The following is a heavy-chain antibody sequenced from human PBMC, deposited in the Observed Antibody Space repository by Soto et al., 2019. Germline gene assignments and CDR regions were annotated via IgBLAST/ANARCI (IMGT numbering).Heavy chain of an antibody. D-gene: IGHD4-17*01. CDR3: ARAPDYGDLGRWFDP. Sequence: ASVKVSCKASGYSFTSFDINWVRQVTGQGLEWMGWMDPNSGHTGYAQKFQGRVTMTRNTSISTAYLELSSLKSEDTAVYYCARAPDYGDLGRWFDPWGQGTLVTVSS. CDR2: MDPNSGHT. CDR1: GYSFTSFD. J-gene: IGHJ5*02. V-gene: IGHV1-8*01.